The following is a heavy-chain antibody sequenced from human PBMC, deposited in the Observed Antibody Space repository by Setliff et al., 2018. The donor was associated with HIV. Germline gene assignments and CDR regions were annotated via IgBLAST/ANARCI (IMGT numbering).Heavy chain of an antibody. J-gene: IGHJ5*02. CDR2: VFYSGRT. D-gene: IGHD2-21*01. CDR3: ARVPVAGANWFDP. Sequence: SETLSLTCSVSGASVSRSFYYWGWIRQSPREGLEWIASVFYSGRTYYNPSLKSRATISVDASKNQFSLKLISVTAADQGVYYCARVPVAGANWFDPWGLGTLVTVSS. CDR1: GASVSRSFYY. V-gene: IGHV4-39*02.